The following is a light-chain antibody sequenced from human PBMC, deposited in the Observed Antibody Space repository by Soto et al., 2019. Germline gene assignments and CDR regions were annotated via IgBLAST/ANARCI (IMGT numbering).Light chain of an antibody. V-gene: IGKV4-1*01. Sequence: DIVMTQSPDSLAVSLGERATINCKSSQSILSTSNNKNFLAWYQQKPGQPPKLLIYWASTRELGVPGRFSGSGSGTEFTLTISTLQTEDVAAYYCQQYYGTPRTFGRGTKVEVK. CDR2: WAS. J-gene: IGKJ1*01. CDR1: QSILSTSNNKNF. CDR3: QQYYGTPRT.